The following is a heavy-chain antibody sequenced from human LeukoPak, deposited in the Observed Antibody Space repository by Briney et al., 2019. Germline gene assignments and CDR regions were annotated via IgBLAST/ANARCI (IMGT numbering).Heavy chain of an antibody. CDR2: INPNSGGT. J-gene: IGHJ5*02. Sequence: GASVKVSCKASGYTFTGYYMHWVRQAPGQGLEWMGWINPNSGGTNYAQKFQGRVTMTRDTSISTAYMELSRLRSDDTAVYYCARDLGYCSSTSCYSVWFDPWGQGTLVTVSS. CDR3: ARDLGYCSSTSCYSVWFDP. V-gene: IGHV1-2*02. CDR1: GYTFTGYY. D-gene: IGHD2-2*01.